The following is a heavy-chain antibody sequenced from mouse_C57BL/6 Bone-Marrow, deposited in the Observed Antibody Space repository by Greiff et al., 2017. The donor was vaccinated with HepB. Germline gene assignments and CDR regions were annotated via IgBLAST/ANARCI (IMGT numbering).Heavy chain of an antibody. CDR2: ISNLAYSI. CDR3: ASTDEDGSFDV. Sequence: EVQGVESGGGLVQPGGSLKLSCAASGFTFSDYGMAWVRQAPRKGPEWVAFISNLAYSIYYADTVTGRFTISRENAKNTLYLEMSSLRSEDTAMYYCASTDEDGSFDVWGTGTELTVSS. J-gene: IGHJ1*03. V-gene: IGHV5-15*01. CDR1: GFTFSDYG.